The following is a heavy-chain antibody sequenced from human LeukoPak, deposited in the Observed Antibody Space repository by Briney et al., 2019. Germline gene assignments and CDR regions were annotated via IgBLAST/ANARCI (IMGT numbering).Heavy chain of an antibody. CDR3: ARDDAKAFDY. CDR1: GGSISSYY. V-gene: IGHV4-59*12. Sequence: SETLSLTCTVSGGSISSYYWSWIRQPPGKGLEWIGYIYYSGSTNYNPSLKSRVTISVDTSKNQFSLKLSSVTAADTAVYYCARDDAKAFDYWGQGTLVTVSS. CDR2: IYYSGST. J-gene: IGHJ4*02.